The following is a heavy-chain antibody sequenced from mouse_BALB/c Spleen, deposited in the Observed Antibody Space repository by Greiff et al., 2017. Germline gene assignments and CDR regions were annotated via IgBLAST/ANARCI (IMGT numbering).Heavy chain of an antibody. Sequence: EVKLMESGGGLVQPGGSRKLSCAASGFTFSSFGMHWVRQAPEKGLEWVAYISSGSSTIYYADTVKGRFTISRDNPKNTLFLQMTSLRSEDTAMYDCARWGITTGDYWGQGTSVTVSS. CDR3: ARWGITTGDY. V-gene: IGHV5-17*02. CDR1: GFTFSSFG. J-gene: IGHJ4*01. D-gene: IGHD2-4*01. CDR2: ISSGSSTI.